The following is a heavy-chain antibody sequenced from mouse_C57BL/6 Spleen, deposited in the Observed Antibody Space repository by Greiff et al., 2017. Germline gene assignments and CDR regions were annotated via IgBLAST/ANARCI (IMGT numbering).Heavy chain of an antibody. Sequence: QVQLQQSGAELVKPGASVKMSCKASGYTFTTYPIEWMKQNHGKSLEWIGNFHPYNDDTKYNEKFKGKATLTVEKSSSTVYLELSRLTSDDSAVYYCARLYYYGTSYEGYFDYWGQGTTLTVSS. V-gene: IGHV1-47*01. CDR2: FHPYNDDT. CDR1: GYTFTTYP. J-gene: IGHJ2*01. D-gene: IGHD1-1*01. CDR3: ARLYYYGTSYEGYFDY.